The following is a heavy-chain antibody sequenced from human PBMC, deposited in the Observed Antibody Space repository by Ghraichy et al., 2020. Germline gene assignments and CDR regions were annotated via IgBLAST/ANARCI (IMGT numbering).Heavy chain of an antibody. CDR2: ISSSSSTR. V-gene: IGHV3-48*02. CDR1: GFTFSSFS. CDR3: ARWSINNFDY. J-gene: IGHJ4*02. Sequence: GGSLRLSCAVAGFTFSSFSMSWVRQAPGKGPEWVSYISSSSSTRYYADSVKGRFTISRDNVKNSLYLQMNSLRDEDTAVYYCARWSINNFDYWGQGSLVTFSS.